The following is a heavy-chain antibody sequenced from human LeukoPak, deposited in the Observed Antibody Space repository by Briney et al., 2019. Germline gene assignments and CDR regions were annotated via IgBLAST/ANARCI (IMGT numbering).Heavy chain of an antibody. CDR2: ISGSGGGT. CDR1: GFTFSSYA. Sequence: GGSLRLSCAASGFTFSSYAMSWVRQAPGKGLEWVSGISGSGGGTYYADSVKGRFTISRDNAKNSLYLQMNSLRAEDTAVYYCARVSTNTVTTLQYFDYWGQGTLVTVSS. D-gene: IGHD4-17*01. J-gene: IGHJ4*02. CDR3: ARVSTNTVTTLQYFDY. V-gene: IGHV3-23*01.